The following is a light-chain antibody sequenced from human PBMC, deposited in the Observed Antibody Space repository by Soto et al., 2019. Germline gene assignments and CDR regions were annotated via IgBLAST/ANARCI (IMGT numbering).Light chain of an antibody. V-gene: IGLV2-11*01. CDR2: DVN. CDR3: CSYAGTSSFVV. CDR1: SSDVGGYDY. Sequence: QSALTQPRSVSGSPGQSVTISCTGTSSDVGGYDYVSWYQQHPGKAPKFLIYDVNRRPSGVPDRFSGSKSGNTASLTISGLQSEDEADYYCCSYAGTSSFVVFGGGTKVTVL. J-gene: IGLJ2*01.